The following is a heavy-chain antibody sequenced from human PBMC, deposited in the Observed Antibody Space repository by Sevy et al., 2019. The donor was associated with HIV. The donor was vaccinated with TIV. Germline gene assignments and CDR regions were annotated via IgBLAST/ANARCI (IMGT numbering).Heavy chain of an antibody. J-gene: IGHJ4*02. Sequence: GGSLRLSCAASGFTFGTYAMFWVRQAPGKGLEWVTLTLYDGSSKYYADSVKGRFTISRDNSKKTLYLQMNSLRAEETAVYYCARDAGGGNSFDYWGQGTLVTVSS. CDR2: TLYDGSSK. D-gene: IGHD2-15*01. V-gene: IGHV3-30-3*01. CDR1: GFTFGTYA. CDR3: ARDAGGGNSFDY.